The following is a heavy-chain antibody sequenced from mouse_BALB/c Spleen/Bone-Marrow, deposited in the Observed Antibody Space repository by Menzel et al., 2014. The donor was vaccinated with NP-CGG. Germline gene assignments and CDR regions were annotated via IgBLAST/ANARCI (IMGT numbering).Heavy chain of an antibody. CDR2: ISYDGSN. J-gene: IGHJ2*01. CDR1: GDSITSGYY. D-gene: IGHD1-1*01. V-gene: IGHV3-6*02. Sequence: VQLKQSGPGLVKPSQSLSLTCSVTGDSITSGYYWNWIRQSPGNKLEWMGYISYDGSNNYNPSLKNRISITRDTSKNQFFLKLNSVTTEDTATYYCARDQLRFDYWGQGTTLTVSS. CDR3: ARDQLRFDY.